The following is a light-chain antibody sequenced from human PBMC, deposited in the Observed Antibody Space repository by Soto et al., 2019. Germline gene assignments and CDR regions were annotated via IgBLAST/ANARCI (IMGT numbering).Light chain of an antibody. J-gene: IGKJ1*01. CDR2: KAS. Sequence: DIQVTQSPSTLSASVGDRVTITCRASQTIASWLAWYQQRPGKPPNLLIYKASPLASGIPSRFSGSGSGTELTLTINSLQPDDFATYYCQQYHIYSGTFGQGTKV. CDR1: QTIASW. CDR3: QQYHIYSGT. V-gene: IGKV1-5*03.